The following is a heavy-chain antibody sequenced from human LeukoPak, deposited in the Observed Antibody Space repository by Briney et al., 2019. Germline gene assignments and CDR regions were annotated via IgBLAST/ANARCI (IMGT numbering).Heavy chain of an antibody. Sequence: PGGSLRLSCAASGFTFSSYSMNWVRQAPGKGLEWVSYISSSSSTIYYADSVKGRFTISRDNAKNSLYLQMNSLRAEDTAVYYCARDIGSSWSDGLDVWGKGTTVTVSS. J-gene: IGHJ6*04. V-gene: IGHV3-48*01. CDR2: ISSSSSTI. CDR1: GFTFSSYS. D-gene: IGHD6-13*01. CDR3: ARDIGSSWSDGLDV.